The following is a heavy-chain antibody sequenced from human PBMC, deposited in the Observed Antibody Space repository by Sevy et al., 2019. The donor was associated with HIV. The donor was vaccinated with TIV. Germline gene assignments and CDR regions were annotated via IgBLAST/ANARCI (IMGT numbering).Heavy chain of an antibody. V-gene: IGHV3-23*01. CDR1: GFTFSSYA. J-gene: IGHJ4*02. D-gene: IGHD2-2*01. CDR2: ISGSGGST. CDR3: AKPLGYCSSTSCHHGFVGGNFDY. Sequence: GGSLRLSCAASGFTFSSYAMSWVRQAPGKGLEWVSAISGSGGSTYYADSVKGRFTISRDNSKNTLYLQMNSLRAEDTAVYYCAKPLGYCSSTSCHHGFVGGNFDYWGQGTLVTVSS.